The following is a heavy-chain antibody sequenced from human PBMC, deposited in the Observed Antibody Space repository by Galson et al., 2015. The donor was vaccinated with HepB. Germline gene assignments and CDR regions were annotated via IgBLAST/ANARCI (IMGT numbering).Heavy chain of an antibody. CDR1: GDSVSSNSAA. D-gene: IGHD2-2*01. CDR3: ARMGYCSSTSCYQGYYFDY. J-gene: IGHJ4*02. CDR2: TYYRSKWYN. V-gene: IGHV6-1*01. Sequence: CAISGDSVSSNSAAWNWIRQSPSRGLEWLGRTYYRSKWYNDYAVSVKGRITINPDTSKNQFSLQLNSVTPEDTAVYYCARMGYCSSTSCYQGYYFDYWGQGTLVTVSS.